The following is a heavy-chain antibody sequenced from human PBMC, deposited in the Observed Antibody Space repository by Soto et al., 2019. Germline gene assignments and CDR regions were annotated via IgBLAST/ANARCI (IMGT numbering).Heavy chain of an antibody. CDR3: AKLVDRLGGLTVVAY. J-gene: IGHJ4*02. D-gene: IGHD3-10*01. CDR1: GFPFSSYG. V-gene: IGHV3-30*18. CDR2: ISYDGDNE. Sequence: QVRLVESGGGVVQPGRSVMLSCTVSGFPFSSYGFHWVRQAPGKGLEWVALISYDGDNEYYSDSVKGRFTISRDNSKNTLYLQMNSLRRGDTAVYYCAKLVDRLGGLTVVAYWGRGTLVTVSS.